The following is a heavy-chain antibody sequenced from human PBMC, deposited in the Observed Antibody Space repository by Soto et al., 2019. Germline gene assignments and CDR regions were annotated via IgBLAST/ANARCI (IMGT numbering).Heavy chain of an antibody. V-gene: IGHV3-49*03. J-gene: IGHJ6*02. D-gene: IGHD2-2*01. Sequence: SLRLSCTASGFNFGDYAMSWFRQAPGKGLEWVGFIRSKAYGATTEYAASLKGTFTISRDDSKSIAYLQINSLNTEDTAVYYCTGFVIVPSAALHYYGMDVWGQGTTVTVSS. CDR3: TGFVIVPSAALHYYGMDV. CDR2: IRSKAYGATT. CDR1: GFNFGDYA.